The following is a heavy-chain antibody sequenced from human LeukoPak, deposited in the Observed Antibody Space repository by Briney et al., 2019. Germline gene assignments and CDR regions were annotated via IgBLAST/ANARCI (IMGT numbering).Heavy chain of an antibody. J-gene: IGHJ4*02. CDR3: AKTRIVVVFAPPRY. V-gene: IGHV3-23*01. CDR2: ISGSGGST. Sequence: GGSLRLSCAASGFTFSSYAMSWVRQAPGKGLEWVSAISGSGGSTYYADSVKGRFTISRDNSKNTLYLQMSSLRAEDTAVYYCAKTRIVVVFAPPRYWGQGTLVTVSS. D-gene: IGHD3-22*01. CDR1: GFTFSSYA.